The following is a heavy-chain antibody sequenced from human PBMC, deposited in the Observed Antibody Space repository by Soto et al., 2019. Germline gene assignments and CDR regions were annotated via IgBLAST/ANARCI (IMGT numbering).Heavy chain of an antibody. V-gene: IGHV4-31*03. CDR2: IYYSGST. D-gene: IGHD3-10*01. CDR1: GGSISSGGYY. Sequence: SETLSLTCTVSGGSISSGGYYWSWIRQHPGKGLEWIGYIYYSGSTYYNPSLKSRVTISVDTSKNQFSLKLSSVTAADTAVFYCARVLVYFVSGSYYNPNTNGNPYFDNWGQGTLVSVS. J-gene: IGHJ4*02. CDR3: ARVLVYFVSGSYYNPNTNGNPYFDN.